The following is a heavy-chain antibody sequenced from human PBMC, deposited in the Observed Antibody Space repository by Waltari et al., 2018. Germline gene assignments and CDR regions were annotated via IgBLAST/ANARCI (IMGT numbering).Heavy chain of an antibody. J-gene: IGHJ4*02. V-gene: IGHV1-8*02. CDR2: MNPNSGNT. D-gene: IGHD3-10*01. Sequence: QVQLVQSGAEVKKPGASVKVSCKASGYTFTSYDINWVRQATGQGLEWMGWMNPNSGNTGYAQKFQVSVTMNRKTTRSTAYMELSSLGSEDTAGYYGGRRSWYGLYYSYWGQGTLVTVSS. CDR1: GYTFTSYD. CDR3: GRRSWYGLYYSY.